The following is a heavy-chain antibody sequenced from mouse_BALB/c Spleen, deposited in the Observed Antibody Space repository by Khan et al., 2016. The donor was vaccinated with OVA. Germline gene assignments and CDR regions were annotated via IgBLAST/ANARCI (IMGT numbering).Heavy chain of an antibody. CDR1: GYTFTSYY. V-gene: IGHV1S81*02. Sequence: VQLQESGAELVKPGASVRLSCKASGYTFTSYYLYWVKQRPGQGLEWIGDINPSNGGTNFNEKFKSKATLTVDKSSSTAYMQLSILTSEDSAVYYFTRSGYGTFAYWCQGTLVTVAA. CDR3: TRSGYGTFAY. D-gene: IGHD2-1*01. CDR2: INPSNGGT. J-gene: IGHJ3*01.